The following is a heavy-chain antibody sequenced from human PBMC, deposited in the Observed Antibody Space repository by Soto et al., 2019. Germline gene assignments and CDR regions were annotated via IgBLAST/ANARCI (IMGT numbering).Heavy chain of an antibody. CDR3: ARDRFVSCTNGVCDLRIVDV. CDR1: GRTFSSYA. D-gene: IGHD2-8*01. V-gene: IGHV1-18*01. J-gene: IGHJ6*02. CDR2: ISAYNGNT. Sequence: GASVKVSCKASGRTFSSYAISWVRQAPGQGLEGMGWISAYNGNTNYAQKLQGRVTMTTDTSTSTAYMELRSLRSDDTAVYYCARDRFVSCTNGVCDLRIVDVWGQGTTVTVSS.